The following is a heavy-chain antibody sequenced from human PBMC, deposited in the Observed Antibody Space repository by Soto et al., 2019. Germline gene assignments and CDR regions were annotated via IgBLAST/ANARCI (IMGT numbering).Heavy chain of an antibody. V-gene: IGHV4-28*01. Sequence: QVQLQVSGPGLVKPSDTLSLTCAVSGYSISSSNWWGWIRQPPGKGLEWIGYIYYSGSTYYNPSLKSRVTMSVDTSKNQFSLKVSSVTAVDTAVYYCARSAVAITSVGYFDYWGQGTLVTVSS. CDR3: ARSAVAITSVGYFDY. D-gene: IGHD3-22*01. CDR2: IYYSGST. CDR1: GYSISSSNW. J-gene: IGHJ4*02.